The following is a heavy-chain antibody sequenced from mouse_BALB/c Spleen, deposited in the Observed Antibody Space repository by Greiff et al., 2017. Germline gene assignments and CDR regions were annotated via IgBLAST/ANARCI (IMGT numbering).Heavy chain of an antibody. D-gene: IGHD1-1*01. CDR3: ARGFPNYYGSSWFAY. J-gene: IGHJ3*01. V-gene: IGHV14-3*02. CDR2: IDPANGNT. CDR1: GFNIKDTY. Sequence: VQLQQSGAELVKPGASVKLSCTASGFNIKDTYMHWVKQSPEQGLEWIGRIDPANGNTKYDPKFQGKATIPADTSSNTAYLQLSSLTSEDTAVYYCARGFPNYYGSSWFAYWGQGTLVTVSA.